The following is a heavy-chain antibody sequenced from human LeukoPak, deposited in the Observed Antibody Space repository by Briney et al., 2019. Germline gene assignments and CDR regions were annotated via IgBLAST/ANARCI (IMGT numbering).Heavy chain of an antibody. D-gene: IGHD3-22*01. CDR3: ASYDSSGYYQEYFKP. V-gene: IGHV3-21*01. Sequence: GGSLRLSCAASGFTFSSYSMNWVRQAPGKGLEWVSSISSSSSYIYYADSVKGRFTISRDNAKNSLYLQMNSLRAEDTAVYYCASYDSSGYYQEYFKPWGQGTLVTVSS. CDR1: GFTFSSYS. CDR2: ISSSSSYI. J-gene: IGHJ1*01.